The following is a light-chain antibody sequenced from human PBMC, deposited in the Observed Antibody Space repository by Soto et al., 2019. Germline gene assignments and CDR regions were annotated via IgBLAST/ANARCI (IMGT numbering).Light chain of an antibody. CDR3: QQLNSYPRT. Sequence: IQLTQSPSSLFASVGDRVTITCRASQAISSYLAWYQQKPGRAPNLLIYGASTLQSGVPSRFSGSGSGTDFTLTISSLQPEDFATYYCQQLNSYPRTFGQGTKVDIK. CDR1: QAISSY. V-gene: IGKV1-9*01. CDR2: GAS. J-gene: IGKJ1*01.